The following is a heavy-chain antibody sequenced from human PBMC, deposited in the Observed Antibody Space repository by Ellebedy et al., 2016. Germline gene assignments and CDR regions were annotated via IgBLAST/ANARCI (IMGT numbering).Heavy chain of an antibody. Sequence: ASVKVSCKASGDAFTNYFIVWVRQAPGQGLEWMGWISAYNGVSNYAQNFKGRVTMSTDTTTTTAYTELRRLGSDDTAVYYCARGANCSGGICFAWFDPWGQGTLVTVSS. D-gene: IGHD2-15*01. CDR3: ARGANCSGGICFAWFDP. CDR2: ISAYNGVS. CDR1: GDAFTNYF. J-gene: IGHJ5*02. V-gene: IGHV1-18*04.